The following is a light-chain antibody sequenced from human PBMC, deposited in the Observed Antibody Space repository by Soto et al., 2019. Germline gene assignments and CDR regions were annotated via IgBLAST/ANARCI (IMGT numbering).Light chain of an antibody. Sequence: QSVLTQPASVSGSPGQSITISCTGTSSDVGAYNYVSWYQQHPGKAPKVIIYEVSNRPSGVSNRFSGSKSGNTASLTISGLQAEDEADYYCSSYTRSDNYAFGTGTKLTVL. CDR2: EVS. CDR1: SSDVGAYNY. CDR3: SSYTRSDNYA. V-gene: IGLV2-14*01. J-gene: IGLJ1*01.